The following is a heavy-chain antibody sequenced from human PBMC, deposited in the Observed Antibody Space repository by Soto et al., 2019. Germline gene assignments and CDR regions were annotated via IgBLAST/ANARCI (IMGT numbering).Heavy chain of an antibody. Sequence: EVQLVESGGGLVKPGGSLRLSCAASGFTFSSYSMNRVRQAPGKGLEWVSSISSSSSYIYYADSVKGRFTISRDNAKNSLYLQMNSLRAEDTAVYYCATRGGSGWGHDYWGQGTLVTVSS. CDR3: ATRGGSGWGHDY. CDR2: ISSSSSYI. D-gene: IGHD6-19*01. CDR1: GFTFSSYS. V-gene: IGHV3-21*01. J-gene: IGHJ4*02.